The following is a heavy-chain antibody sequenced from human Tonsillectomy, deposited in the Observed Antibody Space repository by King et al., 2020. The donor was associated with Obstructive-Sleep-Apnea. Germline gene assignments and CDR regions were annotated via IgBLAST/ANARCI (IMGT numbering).Heavy chain of an antibody. CDR2: IRSKANSYAT. J-gene: IGHJ4*02. V-gene: IGHV3-73*01. Sequence: VQLVESGGGLVQPGGSLKLSCAASGFTFSDSAMHWVRQASGKGLEWVGRIRSKANSYATAYAASVKGRFTISRDDSKNPAYLQMNSLKTEDTAVYYCTRLGITTAGTDYWGQGTLVTVSS. CDR3: TRLGITTAGTDY. CDR1: GFTFSDSA. D-gene: IGHD6-13*01.